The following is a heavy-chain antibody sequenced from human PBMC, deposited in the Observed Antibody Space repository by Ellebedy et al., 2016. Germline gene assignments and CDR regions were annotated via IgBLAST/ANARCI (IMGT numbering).Heavy chain of an antibody. J-gene: IGHJ6*02. CDR3: ARDGDYGDNYGMDV. Sequence: GESLKISXAASGFIFRSYSMNWVRQAPGKGLEWLSYINSRGNNIDYADSVKGRFTISRDNVKNSLYLQMNSLRAEDTAVYYCARDGDYGDNYGMDVWGQGTTVTVSS. CDR1: GFIFRSYS. CDR2: INSRGNNI. V-gene: IGHV3-48*01. D-gene: IGHD4-23*01.